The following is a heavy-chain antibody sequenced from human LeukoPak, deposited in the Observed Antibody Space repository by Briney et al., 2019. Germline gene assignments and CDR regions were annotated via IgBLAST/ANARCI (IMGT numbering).Heavy chain of an antibody. V-gene: IGHV3-30*18. J-gene: IGHJ6*02. CDR3: AKVFKWLSVHYGMDV. Sequence: GGSLRLSCAASGFTFSSYGMHWVRQAPGKGLEWVAVISYDGSNKYYADSVKGRFTISRDNSKNTLYLQMNSLRAEDTAVYCCAKVFKWLSVHYGMDVWGQGTTVTVSS. D-gene: IGHD6-19*01. CDR1: GFTFSSYG. CDR2: ISYDGSNK.